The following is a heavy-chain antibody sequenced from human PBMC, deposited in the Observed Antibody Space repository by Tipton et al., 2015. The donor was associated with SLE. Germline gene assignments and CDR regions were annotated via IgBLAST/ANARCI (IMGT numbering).Heavy chain of an antibody. V-gene: IGHV4-34*01. CDR2: INHSGST. Sequence: TLSLTCAVYGGSFSGYYWSWIRQPPGKGLEWIGEINHSGSTNYNPSLKSRVTISVDTSKIQFSLKLSSVTAADTAVYYCAREPVYYYYYMDVWGKGTTATVSS. CDR1: GGSFSGYY. CDR3: AREPVYYYYYMDV. J-gene: IGHJ6*03.